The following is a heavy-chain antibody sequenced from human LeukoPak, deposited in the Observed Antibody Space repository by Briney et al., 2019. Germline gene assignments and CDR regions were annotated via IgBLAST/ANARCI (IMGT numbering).Heavy chain of an antibody. CDR3: ARVITNFYGDYYLG. Sequence: PSETLSLICTVSGYSISSGYYWGWIRQPPGKGLEWIGSIYHSGSTYYNPSLKSRVTISVDTSKNQFSLKLSSVTAADTAVYYCARVITNFYGDYYLGWGQGTLVTVSS. CDR2: IYHSGST. J-gene: IGHJ4*02. D-gene: IGHD4-17*01. CDR1: GYSISSGYY. V-gene: IGHV4-38-2*02.